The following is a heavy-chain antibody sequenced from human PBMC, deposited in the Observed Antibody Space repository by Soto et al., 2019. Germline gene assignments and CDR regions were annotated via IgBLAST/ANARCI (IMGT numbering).Heavy chain of an antibody. Sequence: QVHLVESGGGVVQPGRSLRLSCAASGFTFSTTGMHWVRQAPGKGLEWVAMISHDGTEKHYTDSVKGRFTISRDTSMNTLYLPMNSLRPEETAMYHCAKDLYGAGWYNYFDPWGQGTLVTVSS. CDR1: GFTFSTTG. V-gene: IGHV3-30*18. CDR2: ISHDGTEK. D-gene: IGHD6-19*01. CDR3: AKDLYGAGWYNYFDP. J-gene: IGHJ5*02.